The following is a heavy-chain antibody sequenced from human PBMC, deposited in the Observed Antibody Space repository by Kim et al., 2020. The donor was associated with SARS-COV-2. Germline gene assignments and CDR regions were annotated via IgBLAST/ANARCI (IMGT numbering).Heavy chain of an antibody. J-gene: IGHJ4*02. CDR3: ARYVGIVGAFDY. Sequence: SETLSLTCTVSGGSISSYYWSWIRQPPGKGLEWIGYIYYSGSPNYNPSLKSRVTISVDTSKNQFSLKLSSVTAADTAVYYCARYVGIVGAFDYWGQGTLVTVSS. CDR1: GGSISSYY. CDR2: IYYSGSP. V-gene: IGHV4-59*01. D-gene: IGHD1-26*01.